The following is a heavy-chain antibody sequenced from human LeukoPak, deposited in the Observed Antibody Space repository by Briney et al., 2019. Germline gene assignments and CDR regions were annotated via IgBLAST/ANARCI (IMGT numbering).Heavy chain of an antibody. D-gene: IGHD2-15*01. CDR2: ISGSGGST. CDR1: GFTFSSYA. CDR3: AKDPYCSGGSCYGDYFDY. Sequence: GGSLRLSCAASGFTFSSYAMSWVRQAPGKGLEWVSAISGSGGSTYYADSVKGRFTISRDNSKNTLYLQMNSLRAEDTAVYYCAKDPYCSGGSCYGDYFDYWGQGTLVTVSS. V-gene: IGHV3-23*01. J-gene: IGHJ4*02.